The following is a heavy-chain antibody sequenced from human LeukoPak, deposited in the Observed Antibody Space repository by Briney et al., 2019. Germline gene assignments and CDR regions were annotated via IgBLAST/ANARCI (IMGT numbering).Heavy chain of an antibody. Sequence: SQTLSLTCAISGGSVSSNSAAWNWIRQSPSRGLEWLGRTYYRSKWYNDYAVSVKSRITINPDTSKNQFSLQLNSVTPEDTAVYYCAKENNWNDGRFNYFDYWGQGTLVTVSS. CDR2: TYYRSKWYN. V-gene: IGHV6-1*01. J-gene: IGHJ4*02. D-gene: IGHD1-20*01. CDR1: GGSVSSNSAA. CDR3: AKENNWNDGRFNYFDY.